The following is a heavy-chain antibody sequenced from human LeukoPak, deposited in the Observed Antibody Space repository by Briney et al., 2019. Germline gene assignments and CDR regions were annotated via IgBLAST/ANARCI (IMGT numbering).Heavy chain of an antibody. CDR1: GFTFSSYW. Sequence: PGGSLRLSCAASGFTFSSYWMHWVRQAPGKGLVWVSRINSDGSSTSYADSVKGRFTISRDNAKNTLYLQMNSLRAEDTAVYYCARDLLGNSGSYLRHPNGPPFDDWGQGTLVTVSS. V-gene: IGHV3-74*01. D-gene: IGHD1-26*01. CDR3: ARDLLGNSGSYLRHPNGPPFDD. J-gene: IGHJ4*02. CDR2: INSDGSST.